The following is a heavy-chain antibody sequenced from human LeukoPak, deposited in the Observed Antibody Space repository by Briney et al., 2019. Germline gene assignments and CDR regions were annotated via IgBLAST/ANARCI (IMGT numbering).Heavy chain of an antibody. V-gene: IGHV4-59*01. CDR1: GGSISSYY. D-gene: IGHD3-10*01. Sequence: SETLSLTCTVSGGSISSYYWSWIRQPPGKGLEWIGYIYYSGSTNYNPSLKSRVTISVDTSKSQFSLKLSSVTAADTAVYYCARAPGLLWFAASAGNWFDPWGQGTLVTVSS. J-gene: IGHJ5*02. CDR3: ARAPGLLWFAASAGNWFDP. CDR2: IYYSGST.